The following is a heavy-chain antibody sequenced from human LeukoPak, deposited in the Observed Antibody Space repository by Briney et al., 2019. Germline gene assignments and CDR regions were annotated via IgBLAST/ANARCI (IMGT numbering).Heavy chain of an antibody. CDR3: ARLGYCSSTSCYGGWFDP. Sequence: SETLSLTCAVSGGSISSGGYSWSWIRQPPGKGLEWIGYIYHSGSTYYNPSLKSRVTISVDRSKNQLSLKLSSVTAADTAVYYCARLGYCSSTSCYGGWFDPWGQGTLVTVSS. D-gene: IGHD2-2*01. CDR2: IYHSGST. V-gene: IGHV4-30-2*01. CDR1: GGSISSGGYS. J-gene: IGHJ5*02.